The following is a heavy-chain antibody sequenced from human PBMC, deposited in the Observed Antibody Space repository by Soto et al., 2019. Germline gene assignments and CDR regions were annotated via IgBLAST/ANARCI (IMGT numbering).Heavy chain of an antibody. CDR1: GGSISNHY. J-gene: IGHJ4*02. V-gene: IGHV4-59*11. Sequence: QVQLQESGPGLVKPSETLSLTCTVSGGSISNHYWSWIRQPPGKGLEWIGYIYYNGNTNYNPSLKSRVTMSVDTSKNQFSLQLSSVTAADTAVYYCARSNWYSEYWGQGTLVTVSS. CDR3: ARSNWYSEY. D-gene: IGHD7-27*01. CDR2: IYYNGNT.